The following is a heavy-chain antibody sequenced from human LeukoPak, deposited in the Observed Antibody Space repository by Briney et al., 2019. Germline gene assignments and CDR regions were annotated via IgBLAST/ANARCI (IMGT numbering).Heavy chain of an antibody. CDR1: GGSFSGYY. Sequence: SETLSLTCAVYGGSFSGYYWSWIRQPPGKGLEWIGEINHSGSTNYNPSLKSRVTMSVDTSKNQFSLKLSSVTAADTAVYYCARVGRGLKSWYLDYWGQGTLVTVSS. CDR2: INHSGST. J-gene: IGHJ4*02. CDR3: ARVGRGLKSWYLDY. D-gene: IGHD3-10*01. V-gene: IGHV4-34*01.